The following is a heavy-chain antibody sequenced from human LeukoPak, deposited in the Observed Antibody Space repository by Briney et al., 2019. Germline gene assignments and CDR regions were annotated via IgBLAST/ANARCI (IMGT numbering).Heavy chain of an antibody. J-gene: IGHJ4*02. Sequence: GGSLRLSCAASGFTFSSHWMHWVRQAPGKGLEWVSSISGTGATTYYADSVKGRFTISRDNSNNTVYLQMNSLRADDTAVYYCAKDQSRVGASDPFDYWGQGMQVGVSS. CDR2: ISGTGATT. V-gene: IGHV3-23*01. CDR1: GFTFSSHW. CDR3: AKDQSRVGASDPFDY. D-gene: IGHD1-26*01.